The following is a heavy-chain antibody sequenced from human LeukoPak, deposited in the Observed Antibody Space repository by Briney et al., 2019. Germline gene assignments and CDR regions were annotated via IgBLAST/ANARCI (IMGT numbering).Heavy chain of an antibody. J-gene: IGHJ4*02. CDR1: GSTFSSYA. V-gene: IGHV3-23*01. CDR2: ISGSGGST. CDR3: AKSGYCTNGVCAHDY. Sequence: GGSLRLSCAASGSTFSSYAMSWVRQAPGKGLEWVSAISGSGGSTYYADSVKGRFTISRDNSKNTLYLQMNSLRAEDTAVYYCAKSGYCTNGVCAHDYWGQGTLVTVSS. D-gene: IGHD2-8*01.